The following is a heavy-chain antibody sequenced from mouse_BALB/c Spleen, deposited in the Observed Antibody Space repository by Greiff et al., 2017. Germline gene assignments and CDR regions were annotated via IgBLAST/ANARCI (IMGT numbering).Heavy chain of an antibody. J-gene: IGHJ4*01. CDR2: IDPSDSET. Sequence: QVQLQQSGAELVKPGAPVKLSCKASGYTFTSYWMNWVKQRPGRGLEWIGRIDPSDSETHYNQKFKDKATLTVDKSSSTAYIQLSSLTSEDSAVYYCARSVGSDSMDYWGQGTSVTVSS. D-gene: IGHD1-1*01. CDR3: ARSVGSDSMDY. CDR1: GYTFTSYW. V-gene: IGHV1-69*02.